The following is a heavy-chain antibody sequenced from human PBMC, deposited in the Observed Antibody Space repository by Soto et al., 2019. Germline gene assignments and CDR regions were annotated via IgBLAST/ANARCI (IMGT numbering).Heavy chain of an antibody. J-gene: IGHJ4*02. CDR1: GFTFSDYA. Sequence: VQLVESGGGVVQPGRSLRLSCAASGFTFSDYAMHWVRQAPGKGLEWVAVVSHDGRNTHYADSVKGRFTTSRVSSKNTVSREMTSLRAEDTAVYYGAKGGRHWLVTSDANYWCQGAVVTVSS. D-gene: IGHD6-19*01. CDR2: VSHDGRNT. V-gene: IGHV3-30*18. CDR3: AKGGRHWLVTSDANY.